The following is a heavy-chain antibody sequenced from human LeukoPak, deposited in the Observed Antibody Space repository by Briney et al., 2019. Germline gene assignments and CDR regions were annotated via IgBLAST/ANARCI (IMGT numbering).Heavy chain of an antibody. V-gene: IGHV1-69*05. D-gene: IGHD3-22*01. CDR1: GGTFSSYA. CDR2: IIPIFGTA. J-gene: IGHJ4*02. CDR3: ARSFLAYYYVSSGSSWGGY. Sequence: SVKVSCKASGGTFSSYAISWVRQAPGQGLEWMGGIIPIFGTANYAQKFQGRVTITTDESTSTAYMELSSLRSEDTAVYYCARSFLAYYYVSSGSSWGGYWGQGTLVTVSS.